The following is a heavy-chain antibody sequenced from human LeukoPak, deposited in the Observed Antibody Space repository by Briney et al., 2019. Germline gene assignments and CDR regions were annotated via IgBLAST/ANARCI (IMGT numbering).Heavy chain of an antibody. CDR1: GYTFSSYW. D-gene: IGHD3-3*01. J-gene: IGHJ4*02. CDR2: IYPGDSDT. V-gene: IGHV5-51*01. CDR3: ARQNDFRLDY. Sequence: GESLRISCKGSGYTFSSYWIGWVRQMPGKGLEWMGIIYPGDSDTRYSPSLQGQVTIPVDTSIGTAYLQWSSLKAPDTAIYYCARQNDFRLDYWGQGTLVTVSS.